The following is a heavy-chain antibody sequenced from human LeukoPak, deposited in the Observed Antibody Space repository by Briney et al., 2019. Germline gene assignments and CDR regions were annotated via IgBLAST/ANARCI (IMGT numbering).Heavy chain of an antibody. Sequence: PSETLSLTCTVSGGSISSYYWSWIRQPPGKGLEWIGYIYYSGSTNYNPSLKSRVTISVDTSKNQFSLKLSSVTAADTAVYYCARDRGGSYYYWGQGTLVTVSS. CDR3: ARDRGGSYYY. D-gene: IGHD1-26*01. CDR1: GGSISSYY. J-gene: IGHJ4*02. CDR2: IYYSGST. V-gene: IGHV4-59*01.